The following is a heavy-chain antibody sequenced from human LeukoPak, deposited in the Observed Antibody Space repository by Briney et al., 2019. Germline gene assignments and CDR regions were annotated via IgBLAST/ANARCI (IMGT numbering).Heavy chain of an antibody. J-gene: IGHJ6*02. CDR2: ISYDGSNK. V-gene: IGHV3-30*18. CDR1: GFTFSSYG. Sequence: GRSLRLSCAASGFTFSSYGMHWVRQAPGKGLEWVAVISYDGSNKYYADSVKGRFTISSDNSKNTLYLQMNSLRAEDTAVYYCAKGSSGASGYYGMDVWGQGTTVTVSS. CDR3: AKGSSGASGYYGMDV. D-gene: IGHD6-6*01.